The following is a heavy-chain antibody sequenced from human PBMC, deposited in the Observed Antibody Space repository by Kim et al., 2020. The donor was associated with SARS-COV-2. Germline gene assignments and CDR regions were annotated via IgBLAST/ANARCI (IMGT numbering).Heavy chain of an antibody. CDR1: GGTFSSYA. J-gene: IGHJ4*02. Sequence: PVKVSCKASGGTFSSYAISWVRQAPGQGLEWMGGIIPIFGTANYAQKFQGRVTITADESTSTAYMELSSLRSEDTAVYYCARDLEPGSSSWRGFDYWGQGTLVTVSS. V-gene: IGHV1-69*13. D-gene: IGHD6-13*01. CDR3: ARDLEPGSSSWRGFDY. CDR2: IIPIFGTA.